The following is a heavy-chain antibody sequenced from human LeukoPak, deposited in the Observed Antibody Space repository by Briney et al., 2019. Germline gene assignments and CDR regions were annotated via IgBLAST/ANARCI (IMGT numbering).Heavy chain of an antibody. CDR1: GYTFTGYY. D-gene: IGHD5-24*01. V-gene: IGHV1-2*06. CDR3: ARTEMATIEDDAFDI. Sequence: ASVKVSCKASGYTFTGYYMHWVRQAPGQGLEWMGRINPNSGGTNYAQKFQGRVTMTRDTSISTAYMELSRLRSHDTAVYYCARTEMATIEDDAFDIWGQGTMVTVSS. CDR2: INPNSGGT. J-gene: IGHJ3*02.